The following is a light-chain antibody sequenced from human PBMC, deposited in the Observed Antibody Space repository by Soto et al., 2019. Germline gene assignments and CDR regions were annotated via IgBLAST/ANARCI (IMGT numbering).Light chain of an antibody. V-gene: IGLV4-69*01. CDR3: QTWGTGIQV. CDR1: SGYSTYA. Sequence: QLVLTQSPSASASLGASVNLTCTLSSGYSTYAIAWHQQQPQKGPRYLMKVYSDGSHIKGDGIPDRFSGSTSGTGAERYLTITSLQSEDEADYYCQTWGTGIQVFGTGTKLTVL. CDR2: VYSDGSH. J-gene: IGLJ1*01.